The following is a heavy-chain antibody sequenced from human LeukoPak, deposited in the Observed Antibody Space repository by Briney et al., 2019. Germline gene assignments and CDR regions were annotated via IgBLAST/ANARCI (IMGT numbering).Heavy chain of an antibody. D-gene: IGHD1-26*01. CDR3: ARLEVSGSYLLGMDV. CDR2: IYYSGST. Sequence: PSETLSLTCAVYGGSFSGYYWSWIRQPPGKGLEWIGSIYYSGSTYYNPSLKSRVTISVDTSKNQFSLKLSSVTAADTAVYYCARLEVSGSYLLGMDVWGQGTTVTVSS. J-gene: IGHJ6*02. CDR1: GGSFSGYY. V-gene: IGHV4-34*01.